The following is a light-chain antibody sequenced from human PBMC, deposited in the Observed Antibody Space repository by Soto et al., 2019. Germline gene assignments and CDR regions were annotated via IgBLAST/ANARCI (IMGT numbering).Light chain of an antibody. CDR1: SSDVGGYNY. CDR3: SSYTSSSTL. CDR2: DVS. J-gene: IGLJ1*01. Sequence: QSVLTQPASVFGSPGQSITISCTGTSSDVGGYNYVSWYQQHPGKAPKLMIYDVSNRPSGVSNRFSGSKSGNTASLTTSGLQAEDEADYYCSSYTSSSTLFGTGTKVTVL. V-gene: IGLV2-14*01.